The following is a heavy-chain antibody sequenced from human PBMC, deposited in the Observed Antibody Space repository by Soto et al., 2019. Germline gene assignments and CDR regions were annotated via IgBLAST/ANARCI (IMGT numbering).Heavy chain of an antibody. D-gene: IGHD6-19*01. CDR2: INPNSGGT. CDR1: GYTFTGYY. CDR3: ARDFSPLSSGWATFRAQKNYYYGMDV. J-gene: IGHJ6*02. V-gene: IGHV1-2*04. Sequence: ASVKVSCKASGYTFTGYYMHWVRQAPGQGLEWMGWINPNSGGTNYAQKFQGWVTMTRETSISTAYMELSRLRSDDTAVYYCARDFSPLSSGWATFRAQKNYYYGMDVWGQGTTVTVSS.